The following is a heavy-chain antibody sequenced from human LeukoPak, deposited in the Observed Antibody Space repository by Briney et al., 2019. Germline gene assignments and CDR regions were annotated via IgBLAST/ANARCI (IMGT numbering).Heavy chain of an antibody. CDR2: ISNGGGST. CDR1: EFTFSNYV. CDR3: AKGRGPATYYYGMDV. J-gene: IGHJ6*02. V-gene: IGHV3-23*01. Sequence: GGSLRLSCAASEFTFSNYVMSWVRQAPGKGLEWVSTISNGGGSTYYADSVKGRFTISRENSKNTLYLQMNSLRAEDTAIYYCAKGRGPATYYYGMDVWGQGTTVTVSS.